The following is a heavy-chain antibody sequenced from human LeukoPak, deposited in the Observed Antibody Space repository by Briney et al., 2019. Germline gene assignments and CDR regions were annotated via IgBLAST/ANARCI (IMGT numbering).Heavy chain of an antibody. Sequence: GGSLRLSCAASGFTFSSYGMHWVRQAPGKGLEWVAVIWYDGSNKYYADSVKGRFTISRDNSKNTLYLQMNSLRAEDTAVYYCARELYCGGDCYSYYFDYWGQGTLVTVSS. CDR1: GFTFSSYG. D-gene: IGHD2-21*02. CDR2: IWYDGSNK. V-gene: IGHV3-33*01. J-gene: IGHJ4*02. CDR3: ARELYCGGDCYSYYFDY.